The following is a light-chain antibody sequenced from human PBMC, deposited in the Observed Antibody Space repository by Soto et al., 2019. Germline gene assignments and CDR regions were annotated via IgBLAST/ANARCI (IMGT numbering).Light chain of an antibody. CDR1: SSNIGAGYD. CDR3: QSYDSSLSPVV. CDR2: GNS. Sequence: QSVLTQPPSVSGAPGQRVTISCTGSSSNIGAGYDVHWYQQLPGTAPKLLIYGNSNRPSGVPDRFSGSNSGTSASLAITGLQAEDEADYYCQSYDSSLSPVVFGGGTKLTVL. J-gene: IGLJ2*01. V-gene: IGLV1-40*01.